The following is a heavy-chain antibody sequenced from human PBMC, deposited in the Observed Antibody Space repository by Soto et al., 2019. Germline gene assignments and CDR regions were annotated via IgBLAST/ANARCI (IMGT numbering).Heavy chain of an antibody. CDR1: GGTFSTFG. V-gene: IGHV1-69*13. J-gene: IGHJ4*02. CDR3: AKSAPMDAGDKYYYDF. D-gene: IGHD4-17*01. Sequence: SVKVSCKASGGTFSTFGISWVRQAPGQGLEWMGGIIPFFGTARYSQKFEDRITITADESTNTVYMDLRSLTSEDTAIYYCAKSAPMDAGDKYYYDFWGQGALVTVPQ. CDR2: IIPFFGTA.